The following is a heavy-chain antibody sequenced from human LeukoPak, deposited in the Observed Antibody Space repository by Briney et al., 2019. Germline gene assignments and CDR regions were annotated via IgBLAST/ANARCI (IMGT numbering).Heavy chain of an antibody. CDR1: GFTFSSYA. D-gene: IGHD3-10*01. CDR3: ARGVRENDAFDI. Sequence: PGGSLRLSCAASGFTFSSYAMSWVRQAPGKGLEWVSSISSSSSYIYYADSVKGRFTISRDNAKNSLYLQMNSLRAEDTAVYYCARGVRENDAFDIWGQGTMVTVSS. V-gene: IGHV3-21*01. J-gene: IGHJ3*02. CDR2: ISSSSSYI.